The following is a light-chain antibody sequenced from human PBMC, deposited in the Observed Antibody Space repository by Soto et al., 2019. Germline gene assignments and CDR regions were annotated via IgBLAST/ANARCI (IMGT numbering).Light chain of an antibody. CDR3: QQYSSSPWT. V-gene: IGKV3-20*01. Sequence: ETVLTQSPGTLSLSPGERATLSCRASQTIRSNYLAWYRKTPDQAPRLLIYGASNRATAIADRFSGSGSGTDFPLIIIRLEPEDFALYYCQQYSSSPWTFGQGTKVEIK. J-gene: IGKJ1*01. CDR1: QTIRSNY. CDR2: GAS.